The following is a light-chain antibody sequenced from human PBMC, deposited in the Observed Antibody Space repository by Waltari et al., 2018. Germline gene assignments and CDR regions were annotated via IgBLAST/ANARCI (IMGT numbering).Light chain of an antibody. V-gene: IGLV2-14*01. J-gene: IGLJ2*01. CDR2: DVN. CDR1: SSLCSGYDS. Sequence: QSALTHPASVSGSSGQSITISCTGSSSLCSGYDSLSWYEENPGHAPKFIIYDVNKWPAGVSDRFSGSKSGNTASLTISGLQAEDEATFYGSSQSTNNGVIFGGGTKVTVL. CDR3: SSQSTNNGVI.